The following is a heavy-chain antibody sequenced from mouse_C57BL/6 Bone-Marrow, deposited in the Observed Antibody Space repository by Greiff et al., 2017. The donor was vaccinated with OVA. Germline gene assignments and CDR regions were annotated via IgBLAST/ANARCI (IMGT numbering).Heavy chain of an antibody. CDR3: ATITTVVDY. J-gene: IGHJ2*01. Sequence: VQLQQSGPELVKPGASVKISCKASGYTFTDYYMNWVKQSHGKSLEWIGDINPNNGGTSYNQKFKGKATLTVDKSSSTAYMELRSLTSEDSAVYYCATITTVVDYWGQGTTLTVSS. D-gene: IGHD1-1*01. CDR2: INPNNGGT. CDR1: GYTFTDYY. V-gene: IGHV1-26*01.